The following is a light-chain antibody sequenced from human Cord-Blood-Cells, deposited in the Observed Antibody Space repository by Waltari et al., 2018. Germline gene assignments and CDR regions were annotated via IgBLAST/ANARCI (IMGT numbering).Light chain of an antibody. V-gene: IGKV2-28*01. CDR2: LGS. CDR1: QSLLHRNGYNY. J-gene: IGKJ3*01. CDR3: MQALQTPFT. Sequence: DLVMTQSPLSLPVTPGEPSSIPCRSSQSLLHRNGYNYLDWYLQKPGQSPQLLIYLGSNRASGVPDRFSGSGSGTDFTLKISRVEAEDVGVYYCMQALQTPFTFGPGTKVDIK.